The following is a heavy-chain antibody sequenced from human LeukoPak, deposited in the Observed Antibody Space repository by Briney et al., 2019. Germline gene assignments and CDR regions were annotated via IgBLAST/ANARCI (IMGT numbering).Heavy chain of an antibody. CDR1: GFTFSSYT. Sequence: AGTLSLSCAASGFTFSSYTMNWVRQAPGTGLELVSAISGSGGSTYYADSVKGRFTISRDNSKNTLYLQMNSLRAEDTAVYYCALTGSDVDYWGQGTLVTVSS. V-gene: IGHV3-23*01. D-gene: IGHD2-21*01. J-gene: IGHJ4*02. CDR2: ISGSGGST. CDR3: ALTGSDVDY.